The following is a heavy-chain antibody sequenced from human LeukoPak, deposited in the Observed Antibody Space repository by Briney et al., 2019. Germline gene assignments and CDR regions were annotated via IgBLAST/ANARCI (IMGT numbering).Heavy chain of an antibody. CDR1: GFTFSSYA. J-gene: IGHJ4*02. V-gene: IGHV3-23*01. CDR3: ATSRQWLVRYFDY. Sequence: GGSLRLSCAASGFTFSSYAMSWVRQAPGKGLEWVSVISGSGGSTYYADSVKGRFTISRDNSKNTLYLQMRSLRAEDTAVYYCATSRQWLVRYFDYWGQGTLATVSS. D-gene: IGHD6-19*01. CDR2: ISGSGGST.